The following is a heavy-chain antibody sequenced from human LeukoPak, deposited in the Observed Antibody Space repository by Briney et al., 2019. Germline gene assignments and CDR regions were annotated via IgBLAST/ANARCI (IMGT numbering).Heavy chain of an antibody. V-gene: IGHV1-2*06. CDR3: ARDNDLRPIVGATTFPNEFDY. CDR1: GYTFTGYY. Sequence: GASVKVSCKPSGYTFTGYYLHWVRQAPGQGLEWMGRINLSTGGTNYAQNFQGRVTMTRDASISTAYMELSRLTSDDTAVYYCARDNDLRPIVGATTFPNEFDYWGQGTLVTVSS. D-gene: IGHD1-26*01. J-gene: IGHJ4*02. CDR2: INLSTGGT.